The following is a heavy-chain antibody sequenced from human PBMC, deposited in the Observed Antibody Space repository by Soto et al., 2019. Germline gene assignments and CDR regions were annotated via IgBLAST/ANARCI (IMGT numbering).Heavy chain of an antibody. J-gene: IGHJ5*02. CDR2: ISHDGRIE. CDR1: GFTFSTFA. D-gene: IGHD3-3*01. Sequence: PGGSLRLSCAASGFTFSTFALHWVRQAPGEGLEWVALISHDGRIEKYADSVKGRFTISRDNSKNTLYMQMDSLRLEDTGVYYCVRDGLQDDFRSGGYWFAPWGKGTQVTVSS. V-gene: IGHV3-30-3*01. CDR3: VRDGLQDDFRSGGYWFAP.